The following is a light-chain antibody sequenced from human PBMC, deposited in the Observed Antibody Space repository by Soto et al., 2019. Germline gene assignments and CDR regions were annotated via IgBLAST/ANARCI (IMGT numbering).Light chain of an antibody. V-gene: IGLV2-14*01. CDR1: SSDVGGYNY. J-gene: IGLJ1*01. Sequence: QSALTQPASVSGSPGQSITISCTGTSSDVGGYNYVSWYQQHPGKAPKLMIYDVSNRPSGVSNRFSVSKSGNTASLTISGRQADDEADYYCSSYTSSSPFSVFGTGNKITVL. CDR2: DVS. CDR3: SSYTSSSPFSV.